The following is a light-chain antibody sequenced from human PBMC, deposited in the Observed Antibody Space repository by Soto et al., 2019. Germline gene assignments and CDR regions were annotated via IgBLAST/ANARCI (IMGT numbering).Light chain of an antibody. V-gene: IGKV4-1*01. CDR2: WAS. J-gene: IGKJ4*01. CDR1: QSVLYSSNNKNY. Sequence: DIVMTQSPDSLSVSLGERATSNCKSSQSVLYSSNNKNYLAWYQQKPRQPPKLLIYWASTRESGVPDRFSGSGSGADFTLTISSLQAEDVAVYYCQQYYSTPLTFGGGTKVDIK. CDR3: QQYYSTPLT.